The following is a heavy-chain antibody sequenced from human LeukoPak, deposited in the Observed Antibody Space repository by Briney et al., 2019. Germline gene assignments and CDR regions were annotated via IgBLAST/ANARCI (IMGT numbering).Heavy chain of an antibody. CDR2: SSYSGST. D-gene: IGHD1-1*01. Sequence: SETLSLTCSVSGGSVSGGSYYWSWIRQPPGKGLEWIGYSSYSGSTSYNPSLKSRVTIAVDTSKNQFSLRLRSVTAADTAVYYCATVRWNDGDAFDIWGQGTMVTVSS. V-gene: IGHV4-61*01. CDR1: GGSVSGGSYY. J-gene: IGHJ3*02. CDR3: ATVRWNDGDAFDI.